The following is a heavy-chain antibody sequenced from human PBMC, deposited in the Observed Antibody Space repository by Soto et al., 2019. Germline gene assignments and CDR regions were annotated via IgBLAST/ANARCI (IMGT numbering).Heavy chain of an antibody. CDR3: ARDHKWDGMDV. Sequence: SETLSLTCSVSGGSFSSDSFIWSWVRQFPGKGLEWIGYINYSGTTYYNPSLRSRITMSVDTSKNQFSLNLSSVTAADTAVYYCARDHKWDGMDVWGQGTTVTSP. J-gene: IGHJ6*02. CDR1: GGSFSSDSFI. D-gene: IGHD1-26*01. V-gene: IGHV4-31*03. CDR2: INYSGTT.